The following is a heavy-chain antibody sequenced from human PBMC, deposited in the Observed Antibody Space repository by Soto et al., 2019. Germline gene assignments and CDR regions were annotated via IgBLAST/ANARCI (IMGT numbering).Heavy chain of an antibody. D-gene: IGHD2-15*01. CDR1: AGSISSSRYY. CDR3: ASLPRYCSGGRCYGGIVY. J-gene: IGHJ4*02. CDR2: IYYSGIT. V-gene: IGHV4-39*01. Sequence: SGTLCLTCTVSAGSISSSRYYWGWIRQPPWQGLELLGSIYYSGITYYNPSLKSRVTISVVTSNKQFSFKLSSVTSADPAAHNCASLPRYCSGGRCYGGIVYGGQGTLVNVSS.